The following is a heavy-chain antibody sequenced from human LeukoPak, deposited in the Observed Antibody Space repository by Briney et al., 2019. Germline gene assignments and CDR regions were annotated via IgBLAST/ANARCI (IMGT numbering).Heavy chain of an antibody. Sequence: GGSLRLSCAASGFTFSSFGMTWVRQAPGKGLEWVSAITRSGGSTYYRDSVKGRFTISRDNSKNSLYLQMNSLRTDDTALYYCAKDLGGIAASIFDYWGQGTLVTVSS. CDR1: GFTFSSFG. CDR3: AKDLGGIAASIFDY. V-gene: IGHV3-23*01. D-gene: IGHD6-13*01. J-gene: IGHJ4*02. CDR2: ITRSGGST.